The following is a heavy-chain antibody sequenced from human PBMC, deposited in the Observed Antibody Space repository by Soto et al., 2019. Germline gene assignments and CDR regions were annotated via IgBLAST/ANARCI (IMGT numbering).Heavy chain of an antibody. D-gene: IGHD6-13*01. CDR1: GFSLSNARMD. Sequence: GSGPTLVNPTESLRLTCTVSGFSLSNARMDVRWIRQPPGKALERLAHIFSNDEKYYRTSLKSRLTFWKDASKSRVVLTMSILDRVDTATYYCARIRRAAGGTPYYYGMDVWGQGTTVTVSS. V-gene: IGHV2-26*01. CDR2: IFSNDEK. J-gene: IGHJ6*02. CDR3: ARIRRAAGGTPYYYGMDV.